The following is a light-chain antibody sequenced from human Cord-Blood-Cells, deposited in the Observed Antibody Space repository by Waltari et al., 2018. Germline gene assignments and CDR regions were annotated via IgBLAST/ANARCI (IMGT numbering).Light chain of an antibody. V-gene: IGKV4-1*01. CDR2: WAS. J-gene: IGKJ3*01. CDR3: QQYYSTPFT. CDR1: PSVLYSSNNKNY. Sequence: DIVMTKSPDSLAVSLGERATINCKSSPSVLYSSNNKNYLAWYQQKPGQPTKLLIYWASTRESGVPDRFSGSGSGTDFTLTISSLQAEDVAVYYCQQYYSTPFTFGPGTKVEIK.